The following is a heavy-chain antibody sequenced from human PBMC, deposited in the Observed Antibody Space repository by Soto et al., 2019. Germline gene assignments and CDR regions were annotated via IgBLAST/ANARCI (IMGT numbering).Heavy chain of an antibody. CDR2: ISGSGGST. CDR1: GFTFSSYA. J-gene: IGHJ4*02. V-gene: IGHV3-23*01. Sequence: EVQLLESGGGLVQPGGSLRLSCAASGFTFSSYAMSWVRQAPGKGLEWVSAISGSGGSTYYADSVKGRFTISRDSSKNTLYLQMNSRRAEDTAVYYCAKGKYPDSSSWLTLYYFDYWGQGTLVTVSS. D-gene: IGHD6-13*01. CDR3: AKGKYPDSSSWLTLYYFDY.